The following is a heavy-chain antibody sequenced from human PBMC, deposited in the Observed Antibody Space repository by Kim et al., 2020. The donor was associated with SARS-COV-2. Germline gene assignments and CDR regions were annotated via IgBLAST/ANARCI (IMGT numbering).Heavy chain of an antibody. CDR2: TFSSGST. J-gene: IGHJ5*02. D-gene: IGHD3-3*02. V-gene: IGHV4-39*01. CDR1: GGSIAGSSNY. CDR3: ARSISPPLHNWFDP. Sequence: SETLSLTCTVSGGSIAGSSNYWGWIRQSPGEGLQWLGSTFSSGSTYFNPSLKSRVTISVDTSMNQFSLKLSSVTAADTALYYCARSISPPLHNWFDPWGQGIMVTVSS.